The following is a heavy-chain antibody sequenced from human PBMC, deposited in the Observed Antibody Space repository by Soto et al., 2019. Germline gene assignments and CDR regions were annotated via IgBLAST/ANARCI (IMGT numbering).Heavy chain of an antibody. Sequence: GGSLRPSCAASGFIFSDKSMHWVRQAPGKGLEWVAVISYDGSNKYYADSVKGRFTISRDNSKNTLYLQMNSLRAEDTALFYCARGIVEIINSFGFDYWGQGALVTVSS. CDR3: ARGIVEIINSFGFDY. D-gene: IGHD3-22*01. CDR1: GFIFSDKS. J-gene: IGHJ4*02. CDR2: ISYDGSNK. V-gene: IGHV3-30-3*01.